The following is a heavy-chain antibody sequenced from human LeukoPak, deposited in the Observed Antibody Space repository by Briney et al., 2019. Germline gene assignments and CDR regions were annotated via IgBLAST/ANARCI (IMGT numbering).Heavy chain of an antibody. D-gene: IGHD2-15*01. V-gene: IGHV4-34*01. CDR3: ARGSSFDGYCSAGACDAGYYDS. J-gene: IGHJ4*02. Sequence: PSETLSLTCAVYGESFSAYFWNWIRQAPGKPLEYIGEINHRVSSHYNPSLKTRVTLSVDTSKNQFSLKLTSVTAADTAVYFCARGSSFDGYCSAGACDAGYYDSWGQGTAVTVSS. CDR2: INHRVSS. CDR1: GESFSAYF.